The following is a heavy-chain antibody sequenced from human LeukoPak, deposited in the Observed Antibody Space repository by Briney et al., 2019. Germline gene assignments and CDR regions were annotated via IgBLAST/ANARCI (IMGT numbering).Heavy chain of an antibody. J-gene: IGHJ5*02. V-gene: IGHV3-11*04. CDR2: ISSSGSTI. CDR1: GLTFSDYY. D-gene: IGHD2-2*01. Sequence: PGGSLRLSCAASGLTFSDYYMSWIRQAPGKGLEWVSYISSSGSTIYYADSVKGRFTISRDNAKNSLYLQMNSLRAEDTAVYYCARHIVVVPAAMSPWGQGTLVTVSS. CDR3: ARHIVVVPAAMSP.